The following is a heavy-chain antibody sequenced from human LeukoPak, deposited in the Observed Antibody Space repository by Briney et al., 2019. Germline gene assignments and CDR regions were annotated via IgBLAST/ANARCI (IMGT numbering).Heavy chain of an antibody. V-gene: IGHV4-59*01. Sequence: SETLSLTCTVSGGSISSYYWSWIRQPPGKGLEWIGHIYYSGSTNYNPSLKSRVTISVDTSKNQFSLKLSSVTAADTAVYYCARGDYYDTRVPSKYYFDYWGQGTLVTVSS. D-gene: IGHD3-22*01. CDR2: IYYSGST. J-gene: IGHJ4*02. CDR3: ARGDYYDTRVPSKYYFDY. CDR1: GGSISSYY.